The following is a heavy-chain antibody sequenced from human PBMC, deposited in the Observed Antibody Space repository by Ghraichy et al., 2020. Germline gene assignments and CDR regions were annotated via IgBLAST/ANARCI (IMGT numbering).Heavy chain of an antibody. CDR2: IDHSGST. CDR1: GGSFNDYY. Sequence: SETLSLTCAVYGGSFNDYYWSWIRQPPGKGMEWIGDIDHSGSTNYNPSLKSRVTMSVETSKKQFSLKLHSVTAADTAVYYCARVPQGLLEWSDYWGQGTLVTVSS. J-gene: IGHJ4*02. CDR3: ARVPQGLLEWSDY. V-gene: IGHV4-34*01. D-gene: IGHD3-3*01.